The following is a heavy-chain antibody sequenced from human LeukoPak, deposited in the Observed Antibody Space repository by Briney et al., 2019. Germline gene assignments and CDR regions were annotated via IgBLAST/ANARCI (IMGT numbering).Heavy chain of an antibody. D-gene: IGHD5-18*01. CDR1: GFTVSRNY. V-gene: IGHV3-66*01. CDR2: IYAAGTT. Sequence: QPGGCVRLLCAVSGFTVSRNYMRWVRRPRGTGLEWVSAIYAAGTTYYAHYVKGRFTISRDNSKNTLYLQMNSLRDEDTAVYYCASDVVRGYNYDHPGGYWGQGTLVTVSS. CDR3: ASDVVRGYNYDHPGGY. J-gene: IGHJ4*02.